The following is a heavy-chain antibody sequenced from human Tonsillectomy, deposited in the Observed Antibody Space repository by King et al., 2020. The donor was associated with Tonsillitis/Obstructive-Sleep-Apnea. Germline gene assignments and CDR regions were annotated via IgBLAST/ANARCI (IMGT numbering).Heavy chain of an antibody. CDR1: GYTFTRYA. Sequence: QLVQSGSELKKPGASVKVSCKASGYTFTRYAMNWVRQAPGQGLEWMGWINTNTGNPTYAQGFTGRFFFSLDTSVSTAYLQISSLKAEDTAVYYCARDQYNWNYDWFDPWGQGTLVTVSS. J-gene: IGHJ5*02. CDR2: INTNTGNP. V-gene: IGHV7-4-1*02. D-gene: IGHD1-7*01. CDR3: ARDQYNWNYDWFDP.